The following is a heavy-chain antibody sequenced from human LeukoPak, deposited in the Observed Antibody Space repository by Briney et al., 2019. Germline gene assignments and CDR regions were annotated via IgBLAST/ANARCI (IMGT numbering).Heavy chain of an antibody. V-gene: IGHV4-34*01. CDR1: GGSFSGYY. CDR3: ARGGYSYGVGYLTHDAFDI. CDR2: INHSGST. D-gene: IGHD5-18*01. J-gene: IGHJ3*02. Sequence: PSETLSLTCAVYGGSFSGYYWSWIRQPPGKGLEWIGEINHSGSTNYNPSLKSRVTISVDTSKNQFSLKLSSVTAADTAVYYCARGGYSYGVGYLTHDAFDIWGQGTMVTVSS.